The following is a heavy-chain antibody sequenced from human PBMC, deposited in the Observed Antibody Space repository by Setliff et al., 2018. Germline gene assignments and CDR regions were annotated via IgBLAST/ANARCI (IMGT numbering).Heavy chain of an antibody. Sequence: SETLSLTCTVSGGSISSGGYYWTWIRQHPGKGLEWIGYIYYSGSTYYNPSLKGRVTISVDTSKNQFSLKLSSVTAADTAVYYCARDRGGSGSFNWFDPWGQGTLVTVSS. J-gene: IGHJ5*02. CDR1: GGSISSGGYY. CDR2: IYYSGST. V-gene: IGHV4-31*03. D-gene: IGHD3-10*01. CDR3: ARDRGGSGSFNWFDP.